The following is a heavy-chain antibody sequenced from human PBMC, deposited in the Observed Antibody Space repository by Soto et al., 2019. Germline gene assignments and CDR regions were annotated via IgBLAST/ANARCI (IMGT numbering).Heavy chain of an antibody. CDR3: TKTAYGDYVAY. CDR2: ISGSGGST. D-gene: IGHD4-17*01. CDR1: GFTFSSYA. V-gene: IGHV3-23*01. Sequence: EVHLLESGGGLVQPGGSLRLSCAASGFTFSSYAMNWVRQAPGKGLEWVSTISGSGGSTYYADSVKGRFTISRDNSKNTLYLQMNTLRAEDTAVYYCTKTAYGDYVAYWGQGTLVTVSS. J-gene: IGHJ4*02.